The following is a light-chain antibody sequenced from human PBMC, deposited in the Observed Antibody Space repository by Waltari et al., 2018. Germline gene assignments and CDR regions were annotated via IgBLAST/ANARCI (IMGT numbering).Light chain of an antibody. Sequence: QSALTLPRSVSGSPGQSVTISCTGTSSDVGGYHYVSWYQQHPGKAPKLMIYDVSKRPSGVPDRFSGSKSGNTASLTISGLQAEDEADYYCCSYAGSYTYVVFGGGTKLTVL. V-gene: IGLV2-11*01. CDR1: SSDVGGYHY. CDR3: CSYAGSYTYVV. J-gene: IGLJ2*01. CDR2: DVS.